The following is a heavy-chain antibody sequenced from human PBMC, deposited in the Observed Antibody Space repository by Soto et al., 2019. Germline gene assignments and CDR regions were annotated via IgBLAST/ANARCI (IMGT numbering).Heavy chain of an antibody. J-gene: IGHJ4*02. CDR3: ARDLMGSVGAADY. V-gene: IGHV3-11*01. CDR2: ISSSGGTK. CDR1: GFTFSDYY. Sequence: QVQLVESGGGLVKPGGSLRLSCAASGFTFSDYYMIWIRQAPGKGLEWVSYISSSGGTKFYADSVKGRFTVSRDNAENSLLLQRNSRRADDTAVYYCARDLMGSVGAADYWGQGTLVTVSS. D-gene: IGHD1-26*01.